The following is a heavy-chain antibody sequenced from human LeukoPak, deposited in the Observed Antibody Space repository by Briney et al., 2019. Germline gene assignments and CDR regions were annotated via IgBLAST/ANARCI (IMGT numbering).Heavy chain of an antibody. CDR3: ARGATYYYDSSGYYYRVNKPFDY. CDR2: INHSGST. CDR1: GGSFSGYY. D-gene: IGHD3-22*01. V-gene: IGHV4-34*01. Sequence: PSETLSLTCAVYGGSFSGYYWSWIRQPPGKGLEWIGEINHSGSTNYNPSLKSRVTISVDTSKSQFSLKLSSVTAADTAVYYCARGATYYYDSSGYYYRVNKPFDYWGQGTLVTVSS. J-gene: IGHJ4*02.